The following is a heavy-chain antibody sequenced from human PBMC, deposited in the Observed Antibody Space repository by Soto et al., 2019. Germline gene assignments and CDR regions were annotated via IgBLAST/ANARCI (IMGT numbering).Heavy chain of an antibody. J-gene: IGHJ5*02. CDR2: IYYSGST. CDR1: GGSISSSSYY. CDR3: AKGVTGTTNPHPFDP. Sequence: SETLSLACTVSGGSISSSSYYWGWIRQPPGKGLEWIGSIYYSGSTYYNPSLKSRVTISVDTSKNQFSLKLSSVTAADTAVYYCAKGVTGTTNPHPFDPWGQGTLVTVSS. V-gene: IGHV4-39*01. D-gene: IGHD1-7*01.